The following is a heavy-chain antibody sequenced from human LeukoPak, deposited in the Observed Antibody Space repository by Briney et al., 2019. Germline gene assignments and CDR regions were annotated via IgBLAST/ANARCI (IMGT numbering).Heavy chain of an antibody. D-gene: IGHD2-2*01. CDR2: ISSSSRRI. CDR3: AREVVVVPAATYYFDY. J-gene: IGHJ4*02. V-gene: IGHV3-48*04. CDR1: GFTFSTYS. Sequence: GGSLRLSCAASGFTFSTYSMNWVRQAPGKGLEWVSYISSSSRRIFYAGSVEGRFTISRDNAKNSLYLQMNSLRAEDTAVYYCAREVVVVPAATYYFDYWGQGTLVTVSS.